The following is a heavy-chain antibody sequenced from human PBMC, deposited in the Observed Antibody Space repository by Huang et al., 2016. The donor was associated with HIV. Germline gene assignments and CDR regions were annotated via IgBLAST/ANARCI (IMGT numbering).Heavy chain of an antibody. J-gene: IGHJ6*03. Sequence: QVQLQQWGAGLLRPSETLSLTCAVDGGSVSGYYGTWIRQPPGKGLEWIGESNHSEGTNYDPSLKVRVSISVDTSRNQFSLTLTSVTAADTAVYYCARGQGGYYYYYMDVWGKGTTVTVSS. CDR3: ARGQGGYYYYYMDV. CDR1: GGSVSGYY. CDR2: SNHSEGT. V-gene: IGHV4-34*01.